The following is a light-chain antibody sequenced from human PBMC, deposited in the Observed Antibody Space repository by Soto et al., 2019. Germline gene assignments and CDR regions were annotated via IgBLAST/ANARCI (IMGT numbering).Light chain of an antibody. Sequence: QSVLTQPPSASGSPGQSVTISCTGTSSDVGGYNYVSWYQQHPGKAPKLMIYEVNKRPSGVPDRFSGSKSGNTASLTVSGLQAEDEADYYCCSYAGISNLFGGGTKLTVL. CDR1: SSDVGGYNY. CDR2: EVN. J-gene: IGLJ2*01. V-gene: IGLV2-8*01. CDR3: CSYAGISNL.